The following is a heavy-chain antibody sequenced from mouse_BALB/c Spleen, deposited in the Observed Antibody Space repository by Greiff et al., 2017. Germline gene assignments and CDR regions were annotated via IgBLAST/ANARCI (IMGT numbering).Heavy chain of an antibody. CDR3: VRGRYYFDY. CDR1: GFSLTSYD. D-gene: IGHD1-1*01. J-gene: IGHJ2*01. V-gene: IGHV2-9-2*01. Sequence: VKLMESGPGLVAPSQSLSITCTVSGFSLTSYDISWIRQPPGKGLEWLGVIWTGGGTNYNSAFMSRLSISKDNSKSQVFLKMNSLQTDDTAIYYCVRGRYYFDYWGQGTTLTVSS. CDR2: IWTGGGT.